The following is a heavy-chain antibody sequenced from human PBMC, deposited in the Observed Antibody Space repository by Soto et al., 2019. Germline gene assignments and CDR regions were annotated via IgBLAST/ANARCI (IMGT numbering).Heavy chain of an antibody. CDR3: VRRMFYDVWSPYYYFDN. CDR1: GYVFTSFG. J-gene: IGHJ4*02. Sequence: QVQLVQSGADVTQPGASVKVSCKTSGYVFTSFGISCVRQAPGQGLYWMGGVMPYNGDTQYADKFQGRVTMTSDTSTTTGYMELRGLRSDDTAVYYCVRRMFYDVWSPYYYFDNWGQGTQVTVSS. V-gene: IGHV1-18*04. CDR2: VMPYNGDT. D-gene: IGHD3-10*01.